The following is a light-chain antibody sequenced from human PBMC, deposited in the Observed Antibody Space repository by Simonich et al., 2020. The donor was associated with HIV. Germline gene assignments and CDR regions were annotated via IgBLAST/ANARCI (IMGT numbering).Light chain of an antibody. V-gene: IGKV1-12*01. Sequence: DIQMTQSPSSVSASVGDTVTITCRASQEISTWLAGYQQKPGKAPKLLLYASSSLQSGVPSRFSGSGSGTDFTLTINRLQSEDFATYFWQQANSFPWTFGQGTNVEIK. J-gene: IGKJ1*01. CDR3: QQANSFPWT. CDR1: QEISTW. CDR2: ASS.